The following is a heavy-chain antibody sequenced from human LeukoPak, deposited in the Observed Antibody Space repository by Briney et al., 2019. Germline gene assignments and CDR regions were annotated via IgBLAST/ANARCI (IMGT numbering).Heavy chain of an antibody. CDR2: IGGSGGST. J-gene: IGHJ4*02. CDR3: ARQSGGFYGSSGYYSDS. D-gene: IGHD3-22*01. CDR1: GFTFSSHA. Sequence: PGGSLRLSCAGSGFTFSSHAMTWVRQAPGKGLEWVSAIGGSGGSTYYADSVKGRFTISRDNSKNTLYLQMNSLRAEDTAAYFCARQSGGFYGSSGYYSDSWGQGTLVTVSS. V-gene: IGHV3-23*01.